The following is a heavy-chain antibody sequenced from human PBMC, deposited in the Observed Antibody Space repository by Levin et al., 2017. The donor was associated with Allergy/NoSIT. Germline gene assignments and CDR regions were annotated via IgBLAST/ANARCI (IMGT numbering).Heavy chain of an antibody. CDR1: GFTFITYA. CDR2: ISGGGGST. CDR3: AKGYGYSYGTHFDY. J-gene: IGHJ4*02. Sequence: GESLKISCAASGFTFITYATSWVRQSPGKGLEWVSGISGGGGSTYYADSVKGRFTISRDNSKNTLFLQMNSLRAEDTAVYYCAKGYGYSYGTHFDYWGQGTLVTVSS. D-gene: IGHD5-12*01. V-gene: IGHV3-23*01.